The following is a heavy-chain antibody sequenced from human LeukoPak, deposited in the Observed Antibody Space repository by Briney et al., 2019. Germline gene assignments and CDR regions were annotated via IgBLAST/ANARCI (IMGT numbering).Heavy chain of an antibody. CDR3: ARDLRAGLRYEGGNLGAVGTDY. J-gene: IGHJ4*02. V-gene: IGHV1-2*02. D-gene: IGHD5-12*01. CDR1: GYTFTGYY. Sequence: ASVEVSCKASGYTFTGYYIHWVRQAPGQGLEWMGWINPNSGGTNYAQKFQDRVTMTRDTSISTVYMELSRLRSDDTAVYYCARDLRAGLRYEGGNLGAVGTDYWGQGTLVTVSS. CDR2: INPNSGGT.